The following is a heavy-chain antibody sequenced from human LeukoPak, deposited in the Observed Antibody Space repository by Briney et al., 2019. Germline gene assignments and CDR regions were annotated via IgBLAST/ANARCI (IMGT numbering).Heavy chain of an antibody. CDR1: GGSISSGGYY. J-gene: IGHJ4*02. CDR2: IYYSGST. D-gene: IGHD3-22*01. CDR3: ARHPRDYDNSGRYEVGRYYLDY. Sequence: SKTLSLTCTVSGGSISSGGYYWGWVRQPPGKGLEYIGIIYYSGSTYYNPSLESRVTISVDTSKNQFSLKLSSMTAADTAVYYCARHPRDYDNSGRYEVGRYYLDYWGQGTLVTVSS. V-gene: IGHV4-39*01.